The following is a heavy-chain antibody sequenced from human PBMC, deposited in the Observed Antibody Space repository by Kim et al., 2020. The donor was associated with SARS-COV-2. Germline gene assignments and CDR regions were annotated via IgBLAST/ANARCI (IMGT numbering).Heavy chain of an antibody. J-gene: IGHJ4*02. V-gene: IGHV3-30*02. Sequence: KVRFTHSRDNPKNTLFLELNSLRAEDTAVYYCAKAMTVVTPTFDYWGQGTLVTVSS. CDR3: AKAMTVVTPTFDY. D-gene: IGHD2-21*02.